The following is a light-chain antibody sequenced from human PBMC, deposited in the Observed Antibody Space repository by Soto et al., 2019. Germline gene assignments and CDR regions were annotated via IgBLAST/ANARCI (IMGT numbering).Light chain of an antibody. V-gene: IGLV3-21*02. J-gene: IGLJ1*01. Sequence: SYELTQPPSVSVAPGQTARITCGGNNIGSKTVHWYQQKPGQAPVLVVYDDNDRPSGIPERFSGSNAGNTATLSISRVEAGDEDDYYCQVWDSSSDHLVFGTGTKLTVL. CDR3: QVWDSSSDHLV. CDR2: DDN. CDR1: NIGSKT.